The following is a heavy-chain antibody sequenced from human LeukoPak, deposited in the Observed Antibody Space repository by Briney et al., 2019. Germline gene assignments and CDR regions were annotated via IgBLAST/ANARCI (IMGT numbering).Heavy chain of an antibody. Sequence: PSQTLSLTCTVSGVSINSGNYYWSWIRQPAGKGLEWIGRIYTSGSTNYNPSLKSRVTISVDTSKNQFSLKLSSVTAADTAVYYCARAYMYDSSGYYRGDDAFDIWGQGTMVTVSS. CDR1: GVSINSGNYY. J-gene: IGHJ3*02. CDR2: IYTSGST. V-gene: IGHV4-61*02. D-gene: IGHD3-22*01. CDR3: ARAYMYDSSGYYRGDDAFDI.